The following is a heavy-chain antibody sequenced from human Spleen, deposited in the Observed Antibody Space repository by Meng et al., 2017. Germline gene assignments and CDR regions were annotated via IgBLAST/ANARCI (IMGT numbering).Heavy chain of an antibody. D-gene: IGHD3-22*01. J-gene: IGHJ5*02. CDR2: INPNSGGT. Sequence: ASVKVSCKASGYIFTGNYMHWVRQAPGQGLEWMGRINPNSGGTNYAQEFQGRVTMTRDTSTAYMELSRLGSDDTAMYYCARGYESSANWFDPWGQGTLVTVSS. V-gene: IGHV1-2*06. CDR3: ARGYESSANWFDP. CDR1: GYIFTGNY.